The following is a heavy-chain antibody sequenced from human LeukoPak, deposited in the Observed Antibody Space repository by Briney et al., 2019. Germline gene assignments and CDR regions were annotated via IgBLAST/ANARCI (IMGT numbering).Heavy chain of an antibody. D-gene: IGHD6-19*01. CDR1: GYHFTSYW. J-gene: IGHJ3*02. CDR3: AKSVAGNEGAFDN. Sequence: GESLRISCKGSGYHFTSYWISGARQMPGKGLEWMGRIDTSDSYTNYSPSFQGHVTISADKSISTAYLQWSSLKASDTAMYYCAKSVAGNEGAFDNWGQGTMVTVSS. CDR2: IDTSDSYT. V-gene: IGHV5-10-1*01.